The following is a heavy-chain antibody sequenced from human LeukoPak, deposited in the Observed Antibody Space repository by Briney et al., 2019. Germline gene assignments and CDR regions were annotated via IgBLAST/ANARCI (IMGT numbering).Heavy chain of an antibody. Sequence: SETLSLTCTVSGGSISSGSYYWSWIRQPAGKGLEWIGRIYTSGSTNYNPSLKSRVTISVDTSKNQFSLKLSSVTAADTAVYYCATGGGQLALWGQGTLVTVSS. CDR2: IYTSGST. J-gene: IGHJ4*02. CDR3: ATGGGQLAL. D-gene: IGHD6-6*01. V-gene: IGHV4-61*02. CDR1: GGSISSGSYY.